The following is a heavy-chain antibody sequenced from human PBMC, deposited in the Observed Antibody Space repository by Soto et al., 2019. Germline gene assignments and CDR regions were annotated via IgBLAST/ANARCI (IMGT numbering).Heavy chain of an antibody. CDR1: GFTFSSYG. CDR3: AKDDTAMAQWGGYFDY. CDR2: ISYDGSNK. V-gene: IGHV3-30*18. J-gene: IGHJ4*02. D-gene: IGHD5-18*01. Sequence: QVQLVESGGGVVQPGRSLRLSCAASGFTFSSYGMHWVRQAPGKGLEWVAVISYDGSNKYYADSVKGRFTISRDNSKNTLYLQMNSLRAEDTAVYYCAKDDTAMAQWGGYFDYWGQGTLVTVSS.